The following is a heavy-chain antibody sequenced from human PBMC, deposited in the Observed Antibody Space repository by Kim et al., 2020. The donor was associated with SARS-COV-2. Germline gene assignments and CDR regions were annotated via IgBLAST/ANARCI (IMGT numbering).Heavy chain of an antibody. J-gene: IGHJ4*02. D-gene: IGHD2-2*01. CDR3: ARHLIVVVPAAMEYDY. V-gene: IGHV5-10-1*01. Sequence: SFQGHVTISADKSISTAYLQWSSLKASDTAMYYCARHLIVVVPAAMEYDYWGQGTLVTVSS.